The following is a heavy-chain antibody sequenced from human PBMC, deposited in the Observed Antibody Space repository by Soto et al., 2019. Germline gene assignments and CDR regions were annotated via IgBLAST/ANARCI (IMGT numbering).Heavy chain of an antibody. CDR1: GFTFRSYA. V-gene: IGHV3-30-3*01. CDR2: ISHDGSNK. J-gene: IGHJ6*02. Sequence: GGSLRLSCAASGFTFRSYAMHWVRQAPGKGLECVAVISHDGSNKFYRDYVKGRFTISRDNSKNTLYLQINSLRYEDTAVYYCARGDREDIAVVIGVRPGEDGVDVCGQGTSVTGSS. CDR3: ARGDREDIAVVIGVRPGEDGVDV. D-gene: IGHD2-15*01.